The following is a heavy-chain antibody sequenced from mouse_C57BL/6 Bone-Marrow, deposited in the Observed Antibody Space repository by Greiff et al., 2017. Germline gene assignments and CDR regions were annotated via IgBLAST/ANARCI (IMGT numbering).Heavy chain of an antibody. D-gene: IGHD2-3*01. V-gene: IGHV3-6*01. CDR2: ISYDGSN. CDR1: GYSITSGYY. Sequence: EVQLQESGPGLVKPSQSLSLTCSVTGYSITSGYYWNWIRQFPGNKLEWMGYISYDGSNNYNPYLKNRISITRDTSKHQFFLKLNCVTTEDTATYSCARDDGYYPLFAYWGQGTLVTVSA. J-gene: IGHJ3*01. CDR3: ARDDGYYPLFAY.